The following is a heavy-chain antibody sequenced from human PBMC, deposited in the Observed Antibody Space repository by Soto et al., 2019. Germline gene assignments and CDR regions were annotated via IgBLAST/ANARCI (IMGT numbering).Heavy chain of an antibody. J-gene: IGHJ4*02. V-gene: IGHV1-69*02. CDR1: GGTFSSYT. CDR2: IIPILGIA. D-gene: IGHD1-26*01. CDR3: ARIALEEIGRYVDY. Sequence: QVQLVQSGAEVKKPGSSVKVSCKASGGTFSSYTISWVRQAPGQGLEWMGRIIPILGIANYAQKFQGRVTITADKSTSTAYMELRSLRSEDKAVYYCARIALEEIGRYVDYWGQGTLVTVSS.